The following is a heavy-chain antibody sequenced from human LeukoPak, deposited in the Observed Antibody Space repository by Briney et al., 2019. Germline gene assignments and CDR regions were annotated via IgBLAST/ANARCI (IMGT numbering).Heavy chain of an antibody. Sequence: ASVTVSCKASGGTFSSYAISWVRQAPGEGLEWMGGIIPIFGTANYAQKFQGRVTITADESTSTAYMELSSLRSEDTAVYYCARVQRDQNYYYYGMDVWGKGTTVTVSS. CDR2: IIPIFGTA. CDR3: ARVQRDQNYYYYGMDV. V-gene: IGHV1-69*01. CDR1: GGTFSSYA. J-gene: IGHJ6*04.